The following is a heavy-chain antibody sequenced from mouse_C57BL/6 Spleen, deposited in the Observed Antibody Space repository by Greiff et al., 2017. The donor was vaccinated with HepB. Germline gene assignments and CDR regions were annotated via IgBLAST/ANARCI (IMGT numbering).Heavy chain of an antibody. V-gene: IGHV1-81*01. CDR1: GYTFTSYG. D-gene: IGHD1-1*01. J-gene: IGHJ4*01. CDR3: ARWGTTVVPYAMDY. CDR2: IYPRSGNT. Sequence: VQLQQSGAELARPGASVKLSCKASGYTFTSYGLSWVKQRTGQGLEWIGEIYPRSGNTYYNAKFKGKATLTADKSSSTAYMELRSLTSEDSAVYFCARWGTTVVPYAMDYWGQGTSVTVSA.